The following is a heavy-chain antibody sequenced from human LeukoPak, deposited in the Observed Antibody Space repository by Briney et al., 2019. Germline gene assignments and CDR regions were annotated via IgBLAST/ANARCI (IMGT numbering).Heavy chain of an antibody. CDR1: GGTLSNYA. V-gene: IGHV1-69*13. CDR2: IIPIFATT. D-gene: IGHD2-15*01. CDR3: ARGLSWWSTPTSSYYYRMDV. Sequence: SVKVSCEASGGTLSNYAISWVRQAPGQGLEWLGGIIPIFATTNYAQNFQGRVTITADESTSTAYMEPSSLRSDDTAVYYCARGLSWWSTPTSSYYYRMDVWGQGTTVTVSS. J-gene: IGHJ6*02.